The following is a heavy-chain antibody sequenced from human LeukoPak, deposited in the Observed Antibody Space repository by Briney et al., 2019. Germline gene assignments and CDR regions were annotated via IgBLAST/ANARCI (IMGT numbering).Heavy chain of an antibody. J-gene: IGHJ4*02. V-gene: IGHV1-18*04. CDR1: GYTFTNYG. CDR3: ARDKSRYCSGGSCYSGY. Sequence: ASVKVSCKASGYTFTNYGISWVRQAPGQGLEWMGWISAYNGNTNYAQKLQGRVTMTTDTSTSTAYMELRSLRSDDTAVYYCARDKSRYCSGGSCYSGYWGQGTLVTVSS. CDR2: ISAYNGNT. D-gene: IGHD2-15*01.